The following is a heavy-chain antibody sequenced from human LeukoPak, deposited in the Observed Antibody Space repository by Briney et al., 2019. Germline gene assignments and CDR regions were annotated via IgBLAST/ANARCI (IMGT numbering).Heavy chain of an antibody. CDR1: GFTFSSYS. Sequence: GGSLRLSCAASGFTFSSYSMNWVRQAPGKGLEWVSGISWNSGSIVYAASVKGRFTISRDNAKNSLYLQMNSLRAEDTALYYCAKGHPTVTTPYFDYWGQGTLVTVSS. D-gene: IGHD4-17*01. CDR2: ISWNSGSI. V-gene: IGHV3-9*01. CDR3: AKGHPTVTTPYFDY. J-gene: IGHJ4*02.